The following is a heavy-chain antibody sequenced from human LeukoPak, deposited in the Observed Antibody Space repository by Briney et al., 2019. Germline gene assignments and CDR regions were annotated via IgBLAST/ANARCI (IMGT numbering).Heavy chain of an antibody. CDR1: GNTFPGNY. CDR3: AGGSSYYFFDY. D-gene: IGHD6-13*01. Sequence: ASVNVSFKASGNTFPGNYLHWVRQAPGQGPEWMGWINPSSGGTNPAQKFQGRVAMTRDTSISTVYIQLKRLTSDDTAVYYCAGGSSYYFFDYWGQGVLVTVSS. J-gene: IGHJ4*02. CDR2: INPSSGGT. V-gene: IGHV1-2*02.